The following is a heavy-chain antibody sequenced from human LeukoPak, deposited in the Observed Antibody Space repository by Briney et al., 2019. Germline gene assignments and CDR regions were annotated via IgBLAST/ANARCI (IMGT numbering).Heavy chain of an antibody. CDR2: IKQDGSEQ. V-gene: IGHV3-7*01. J-gene: IGHJ6*03. CDR1: GFTFSTYW. Sequence: QPGGSLRLSCAASGFTFSTYWMTWVRQAPGKGLEWVANIKQDGSEQYYVDSVKGRFTISRDNAKNSLYLQMNSLRAEDTAVYYCARAGDSNVDGVYYYYYYMDVWGKGTTVTVSS. CDR3: ARAGDSNVDGVYYYYYYMDV. D-gene: IGHD2-8*01.